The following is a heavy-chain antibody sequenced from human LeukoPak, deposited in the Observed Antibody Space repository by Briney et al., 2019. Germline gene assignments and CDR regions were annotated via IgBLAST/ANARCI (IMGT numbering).Heavy chain of an antibody. CDR3: AKDRPRTPTHLFDY. D-gene: IGHD1-14*01. V-gene: IGHV3-23*01. CDR2: ISGSGGST. CDR1: GFTFSSYA. J-gene: IGHJ4*02. Sequence: PGGSLRLSCAASGFTFSSYAMSWVRQAPGKGLEWVSAISGSGGSTHYADSVKGRFTISRDNSKNTLYLQMNSLRAGDTAVYYCAKDRPRTPTHLFDYWGQGTLVTVSS.